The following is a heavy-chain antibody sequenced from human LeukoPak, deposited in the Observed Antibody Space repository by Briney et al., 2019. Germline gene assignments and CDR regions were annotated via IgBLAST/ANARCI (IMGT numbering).Heavy chain of an antibody. Sequence: SETLSLTCAVSGYSISSGYYWGWIRQPPGKGLEWIGSIYHSGSAYYNPSLKSRVTISVDTSKNQFSLKLSSVTAADTAVYYCARQGLGKAFDYWGQGTLVTVPS. D-gene: IGHD3-22*01. CDR1: GYSISSGYY. J-gene: IGHJ4*02. CDR3: ARQGLGKAFDY. V-gene: IGHV4-38-2*01. CDR2: IYHSGSA.